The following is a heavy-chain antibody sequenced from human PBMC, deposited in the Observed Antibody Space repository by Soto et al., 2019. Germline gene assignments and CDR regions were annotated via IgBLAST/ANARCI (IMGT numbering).Heavy chain of an antibody. CDR2: IYYSGST. V-gene: IGHV4-31*03. CDR1: GGSISSGGYY. D-gene: IGHD3-3*01. CDR3: ARSVPLRGPPKYYFDY. J-gene: IGHJ4*02. Sequence: SETLSLTCTVSGGSISSGGYYWSWIRQHPGKGLEWIGYIYYSGSTYYNPSLKSRVTISVDTSKNQFSLKLGSVTAADTAVYYCARSVPLRGPPKYYFDYWGQGTLVTVSS.